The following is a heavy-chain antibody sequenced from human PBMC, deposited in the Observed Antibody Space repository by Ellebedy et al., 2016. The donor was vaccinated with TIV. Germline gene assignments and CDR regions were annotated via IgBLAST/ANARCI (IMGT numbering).Heavy chain of an antibody. Sequence: SETLSLXXAVYGGSFSGYYWSWIRQPPGKGLEWIGEINHSGSTNYNPSLKSRVTISVDTSKNQFSLKLSSVTAADTALYYCARGRGGYCSGGSCYYYYGMDVWGQGTTVTVSS. CDR3: ARGRGGYCSGGSCYYYYGMDV. V-gene: IGHV4-34*01. CDR1: GGSFSGYY. CDR2: INHSGST. J-gene: IGHJ6*02. D-gene: IGHD2-15*01.